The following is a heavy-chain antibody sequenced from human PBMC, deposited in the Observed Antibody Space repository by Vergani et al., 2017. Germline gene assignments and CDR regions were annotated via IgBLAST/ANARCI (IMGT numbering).Heavy chain of an antibody. CDR1: GGSISSSSYY. CDR2: IYYSGST. V-gene: IGHV4-61*05. CDR3: ARIVEQWLYLDTYYYMDV. Sequence: QLQLQESGPGLVKPSETLSLTCTVSGGSISSSSYYWGWIRQPPGKGLEWIGYIYYSGSTNYNPSLKSRVTISVDTSKNQFSLKLSSVTAADTAVYYCARIVEQWLYLDTYYYMDVWGKGTTVTVSS. J-gene: IGHJ6*03. D-gene: IGHD6-19*01.